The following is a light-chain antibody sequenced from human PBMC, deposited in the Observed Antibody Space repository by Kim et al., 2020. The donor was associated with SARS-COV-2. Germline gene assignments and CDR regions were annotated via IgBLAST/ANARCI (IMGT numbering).Light chain of an antibody. J-gene: IGKJ2*01. Sequence: SASVGDRVIITCRASQTVSIYLNWYQHKPGQAPKLLIYAASTMHSGVPSRFSGGGSATDFTLTISSLQPEDFATYFCQQSYSSPYTFGQGTKLEIK. V-gene: IGKV1-39*01. CDR3: QQSYSSPYT. CDR2: AAS. CDR1: QTVSIY.